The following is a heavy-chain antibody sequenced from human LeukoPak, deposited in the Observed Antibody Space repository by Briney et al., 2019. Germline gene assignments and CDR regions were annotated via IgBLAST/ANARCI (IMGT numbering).Heavy chain of an antibody. J-gene: IGHJ4*02. V-gene: IGHV3-9*02. D-gene: IGHD3-9*01. CDR3: ARGGYDILTGYYTDFDY. Sequence: PGGSLRLSCVVSGFNSEDHAMHWVQQAPGKGLEWVSGIYWSSSGTGYADSVKGRFTISRDNAKNSLYVQMNSLRAEDTALYYCARGGYDILTGYYTDFDYWGQGTLVTVSS. CDR1: GFNSEDHA. CDR2: IYWSSSGT.